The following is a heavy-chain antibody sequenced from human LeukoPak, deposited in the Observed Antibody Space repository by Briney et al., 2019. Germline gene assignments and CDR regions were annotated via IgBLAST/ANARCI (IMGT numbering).Heavy chain of an antibody. D-gene: IGHD3-22*01. CDR1: EFILSSYW. CDR2: LKESGSEK. V-gene: IGHV3-7*05. CDR3: VRDSDRRSDY. Sequence: GGSLRLSCVPSEFILSSYWMSWVRQAPGKWLEWVASLKESGSEKFYVDSVKGRITLSRDSASNSLYLQLNTLRVDDTAVYYCVRDSDRRSDYWGRGRLVTVSS. J-gene: IGHJ4*02.